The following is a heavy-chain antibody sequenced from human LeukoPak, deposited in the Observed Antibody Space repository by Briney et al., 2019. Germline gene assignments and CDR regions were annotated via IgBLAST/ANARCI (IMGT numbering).Heavy chain of an antibody. Sequence: GGSLRLSCATSGFLFSSYTMHWVRQAPGKGLEWVANIKQDGSEKYYVDSVKGRFTISRDNAKNSLYLQMNSLRAEDTAVYYCARGIATGIDFFDPWGQGTLVTVSS. D-gene: IGHD6-13*01. CDR1: GFLFSSYT. V-gene: IGHV3-7*01. CDR2: IKQDGSEK. CDR3: ARGIATGIDFFDP. J-gene: IGHJ5*02.